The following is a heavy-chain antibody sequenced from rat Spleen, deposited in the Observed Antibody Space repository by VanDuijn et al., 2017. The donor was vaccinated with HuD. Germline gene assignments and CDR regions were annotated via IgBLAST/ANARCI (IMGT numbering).Heavy chain of an antibody. Sequence: EVQLQESGPGLVKPSQSLSLTCSVTGFSITTHYWDWIRKFPGNKMEWMGYINYSGSTTYNPSLKSRISITRDTSKNQFFLQVNSVTTEDTATYYCAVTGYYSSYTRLMDAWGQGASVTVSS. D-gene: IGHD1-2*01. CDR3: AVTGYYSSYTRLMDA. CDR2: INYSGST. CDR1: GFSITTHY. V-gene: IGHV3-1*01. J-gene: IGHJ4*01.